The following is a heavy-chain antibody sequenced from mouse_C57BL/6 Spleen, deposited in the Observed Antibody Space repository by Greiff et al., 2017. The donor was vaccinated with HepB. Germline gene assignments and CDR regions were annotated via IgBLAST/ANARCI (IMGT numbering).Heavy chain of an antibody. CDR2: IDPANGNT. Sequence: VHVKQSVAELVRPGASVKLSCTASGFNIKNTYMHWVKQRPEQGLEWIGRIDPANGNTKYAPKFQGKATITADTSSNTAYLQLSSLTSEDTAIYYGANGLGGGDAMDYWGQGTSVTVSS. J-gene: IGHJ4*01. D-gene: IGHD3-1*01. V-gene: IGHV14-3*01. CDR1: GFNIKNTY. CDR3: ANGLGGGDAMDY.